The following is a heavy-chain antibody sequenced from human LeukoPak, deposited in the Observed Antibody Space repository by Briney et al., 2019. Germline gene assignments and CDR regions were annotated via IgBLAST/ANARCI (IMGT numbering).Heavy chain of an antibody. D-gene: IGHD1-26*01. J-gene: IGHJ3*02. CDR3: ARDFGSDAFDI. V-gene: IGHV4-61*01. CDR1: GGSISSSSYY. Sequence: PSETLSLTCTVSGGSISSSSYYWGWIRQPPGKGLEWIGYIYYSGSTNYNPSLKSRVTISVDTSKNQFSLKLSSVTAADTAVYYCARDFGSDAFDIWGQGTMVTVSS. CDR2: IYYSGST.